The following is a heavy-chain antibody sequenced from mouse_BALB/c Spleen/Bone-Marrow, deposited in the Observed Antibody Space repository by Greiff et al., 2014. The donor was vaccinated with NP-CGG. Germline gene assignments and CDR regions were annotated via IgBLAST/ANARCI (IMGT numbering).Heavy chain of an antibody. CDR1: GFTFSDAW. CDR3: ARDGVQAMDY. CDR2: IRSKANNHAA. D-gene: IGHD5-1*01. Sequence: EVQLQESGGGLVQPGGSMKLSCAASGFTFSDAWMDWVRQSPEKGLEWVAEIRSKANNHAAYYAESVKGRFTISRDDSKSRVYRQMTSLRAEDTGIYYCARDGVQAMDYWGQGTSVTVSS. J-gene: IGHJ4*01. V-gene: IGHV6-6*01.